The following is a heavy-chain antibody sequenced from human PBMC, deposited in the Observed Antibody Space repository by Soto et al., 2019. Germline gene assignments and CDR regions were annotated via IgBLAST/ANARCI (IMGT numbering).Heavy chain of an antibody. D-gene: IGHD3-10*01. CDR1: GGTFSSYA. V-gene: IGHV1-69*13. CDR2: IIPIFGTA. CDR3: ARDSITMVRGVISTFDI. J-gene: IGHJ3*02. Sequence: ASVKVSCKASGGTFSSYAISWVRQAPGQGLEWMGGIIPIFGTANYAQKFQGRVTITADESTSTAYMELSSLRSEDTAVYYCARDSITMVRGVISTFDIWGQGTMVTVS.